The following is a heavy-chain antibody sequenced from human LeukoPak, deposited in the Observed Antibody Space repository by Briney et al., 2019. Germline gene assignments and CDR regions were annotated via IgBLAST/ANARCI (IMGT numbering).Heavy chain of an antibody. CDR3: ARWYSSGWAFDY. CDR2: INHSGST. J-gene: IGHJ4*02. D-gene: IGHD6-19*01. V-gene: IGHV4-34*01. CDR1: GGSFSGYY. Sequence: SETLSLTCAVYGGSFSGYYWSWIRQPPGKGLEWIGEINHSGSTNYNPSLKSRVTISVDTSKNQFSLKLSSVTAADTAVYYCARWYSSGWAFDYWGQGTLVTVSS.